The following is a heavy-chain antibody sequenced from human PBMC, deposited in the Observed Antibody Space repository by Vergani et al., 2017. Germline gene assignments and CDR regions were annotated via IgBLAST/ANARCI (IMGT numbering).Heavy chain of an antibody. CDR3: ANPQRCSGSSCYPGP. CDR1: GFTFSSYA. CDR2: ISGSGGST. J-gene: IGHJ4*02. V-gene: IGHV3-23*01. D-gene: IGHD2-15*01. Sequence: EVQLLESGGGLVQPGGSLRLSCAASGFTFSSYAMSWVRQAPGKGLEWVSAISGSGGSTYYADSVKGRFTISRDNSKNTLYLQMNSLTAEDPAVYCCANPQRCSGSSCYPGPWGQGTLVTVSS.